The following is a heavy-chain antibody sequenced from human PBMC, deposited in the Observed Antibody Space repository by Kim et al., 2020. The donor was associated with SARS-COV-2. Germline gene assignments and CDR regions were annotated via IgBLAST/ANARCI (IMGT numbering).Heavy chain of an antibody. Sequence: SETLSLTCTVSGGSISSYYWSWIRQPPGKGLEWIGYIYYSGSTNYNPSLKSRVTISVDTSKNQFSLKLSSVTAADTAVYYCARRGVGYCSGGSCYSNWFDPWGQGTLVTVSS. CDR1: GGSISSYY. D-gene: IGHD2-15*01. CDR2: IYYSGST. CDR3: ARRGVGYCSGGSCYSNWFDP. V-gene: IGHV4-59*08. J-gene: IGHJ5*02.